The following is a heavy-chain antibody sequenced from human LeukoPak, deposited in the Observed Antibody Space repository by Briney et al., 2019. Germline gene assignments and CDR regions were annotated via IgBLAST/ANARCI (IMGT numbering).Heavy chain of an antibody. D-gene: IGHD1-7*01. V-gene: IGHV5-51*01. Sequence: GESLKISCKGSGYTFTSWWIGWVRQMPGKGLEWMGIIYPGNSDTRYSPSFQGQVTISADRSISTAYLQWSSLTASDTAIYYCARHGGYTWNYVYFDRWGQGTLVTVSS. J-gene: IGHJ5*02. CDR1: GYTFTSWW. CDR2: IYPGNSDT. CDR3: ARHGGYTWNYVYFDR.